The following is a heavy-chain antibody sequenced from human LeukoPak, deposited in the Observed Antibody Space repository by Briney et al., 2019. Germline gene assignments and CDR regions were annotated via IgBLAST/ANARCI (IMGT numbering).Heavy chain of an antibody. CDR2: INHSVST. CDR3: ARSTIHSSGYDFGY. D-gene: IGHD5-12*01. CDR1: GGSSSGYY. J-gene: IGHJ4*02. V-gene: IGHV4-34*01. Sequence: PSETLSLTCALYGGSSSGYYCSWIRHPPGKGLEWIGEINHSVSTNYNPSLKSRVTISVDTSTNQFSLKLSSVTAADTAVYYCARSTIHSSGYDFGYWGQRTMVTVSS.